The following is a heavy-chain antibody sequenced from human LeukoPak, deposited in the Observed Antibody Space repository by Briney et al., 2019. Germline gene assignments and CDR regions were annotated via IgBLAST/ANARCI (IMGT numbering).Heavy chain of an antibody. V-gene: IGHV1-18*04. D-gene: IGHD5-18*01. J-gene: IGHJ4*02. Sequence: ASVKVSCKASGYTFTSYAMHWVRQAPGQGLEWMGWISAYNTNTNYAQKLQGRATMTTDTSTSTAYMELRSLRSDDTAVYYCARDIGYRSGSYYFDYWGQGTLVTVSS. CDR3: ARDIGYRSGSYYFDY. CDR1: GYTFTSYA. CDR2: ISAYNTNT.